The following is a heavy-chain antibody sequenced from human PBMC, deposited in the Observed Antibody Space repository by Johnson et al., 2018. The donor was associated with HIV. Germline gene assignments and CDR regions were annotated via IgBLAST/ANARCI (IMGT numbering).Heavy chain of an antibody. V-gene: IGHV3-30*18. Sequence: QVQLVESGGGLVQPGGSLRLSCAASGFTVSSYYMSWVRQAPGKGLEWMAFISYNEDKKYYADSVKGRFTISRDNSKNILYLQMNSLRAEDTAVYYCANSDSSEMKLGAFDIWGQGTMVTVS. J-gene: IGHJ3*02. CDR3: ANSDSSEMKLGAFDI. CDR1: GFTVSSYY. D-gene: IGHD2-21*01. CDR2: ISYNEDKK.